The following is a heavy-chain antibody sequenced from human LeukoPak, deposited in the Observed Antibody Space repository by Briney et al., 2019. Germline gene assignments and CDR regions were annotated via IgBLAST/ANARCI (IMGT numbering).Heavy chain of an antibody. Sequence: GGSLRLSWAVSGLTFSSYSMKWVRQAPGKGRGWVASISSRSSYIYYGDLGEGPLSISRDNAKNSPYLQMNSLRAEDTAVYYCARDVPLEDAFDIWGQGTMVAVSS. CDR3: ARDVPLEDAFDI. CDR2: ISSRSSYI. V-gene: IGHV3-21*01. CDR1: GLTFSSYS. D-gene: IGHD1-1*01. J-gene: IGHJ3*02.